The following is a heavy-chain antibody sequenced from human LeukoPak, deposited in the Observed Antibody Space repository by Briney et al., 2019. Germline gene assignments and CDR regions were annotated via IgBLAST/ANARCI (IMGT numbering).Heavy chain of an antibody. J-gene: IGHJ4*02. CDR3: AEGEYQLLFNY. D-gene: IGHD2-2*01. CDR2: IIPILGIA. V-gene: IGHV1-69*04. Sequence: GASVTVSCKASGGTFSSYAISWVRPAPGQGLAWMGRIIPILGIANYAQKFQGRVTITADKSTSTAYMELSSLRSEDTAVYYCAEGEYQLLFNYWGQGTLVTVSS. CDR1: GGTFSSYA.